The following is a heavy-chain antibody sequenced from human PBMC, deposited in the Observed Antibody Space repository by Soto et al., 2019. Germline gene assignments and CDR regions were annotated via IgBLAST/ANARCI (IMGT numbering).Heavy chain of an antibody. D-gene: IGHD4-4*01. V-gene: IGHV3-23*01. CDR1: GFAFGNYA. J-gene: IGHJ4*02. Sequence: GGSLRLSCAASGFAFGNYAMSWVRQAPGKGLEWVSTISATGGSTYYADSVKGRFTISRDNSEITLYLQMNSLRAEDTAVYDCANGVSPNVYSMDYWGQGT. CDR2: ISATGGST. CDR3: ANGVSPNVYSMDY.